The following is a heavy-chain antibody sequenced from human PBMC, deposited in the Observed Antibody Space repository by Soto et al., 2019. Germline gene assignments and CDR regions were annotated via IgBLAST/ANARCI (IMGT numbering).Heavy chain of an antibody. Sequence: GGSLRLSCAASGFTFSSYAMSWVRQAPGKGLEWVSAISGSGGSTYYADSVKGRFTISRDNSKNTLYLQMNSLRAEDTAVYYCARVGIVVVVSRYYYGMDVWGQGTTVTVSS. CDR1: GFTFSSYA. CDR3: ARVGIVVVVSRYYYGMDV. V-gene: IGHV3-23*01. D-gene: IGHD2-15*01. J-gene: IGHJ6*02. CDR2: ISGSGGST.